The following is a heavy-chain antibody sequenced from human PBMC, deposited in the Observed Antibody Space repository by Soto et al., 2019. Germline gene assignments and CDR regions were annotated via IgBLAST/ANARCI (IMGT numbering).Heavy chain of an antibody. D-gene: IGHD3-3*01. J-gene: IGHJ4*02. V-gene: IGHV3-30-3*01. CDR3: AREGVGPYDFWSGYYVH. Sequence: QVQLVESGGGVVQPGRSLRLSCTASGFIFSQYVMHWVRQAPGKGLEWVAIISYDATNQYYADSVRGRFPISRDNSNNTVYLQMNRLSAEDTAVYYCAREGVGPYDFWSGYYVHWGQGTLVTVSS. CDR2: ISYDATNQ. CDR1: GFIFSQYV.